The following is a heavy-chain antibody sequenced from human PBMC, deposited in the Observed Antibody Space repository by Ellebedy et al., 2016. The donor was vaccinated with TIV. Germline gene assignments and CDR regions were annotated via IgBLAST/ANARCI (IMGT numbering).Heavy chain of an antibody. J-gene: IGHJ4*02. CDR3: AREIIYGGYYFDY. CDR1: GFTFSSYG. CDR2: IWSDGTTK. Sequence: GGSLRLSXAASGFTFSSYGMHWVRQAPGKGLEWVAVIWSDGTTKYYSDSVKGRFTISSDNSKNTLYLQMNSLRAEDTAVYYCAREIIYGGYYFDYWGQGTLVTVSS. D-gene: IGHD4-23*01. V-gene: IGHV3-33*01.